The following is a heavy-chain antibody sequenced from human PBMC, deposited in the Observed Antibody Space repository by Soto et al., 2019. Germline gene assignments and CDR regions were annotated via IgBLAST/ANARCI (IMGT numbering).Heavy chain of an antibody. V-gene: IGHV3-21*01. CDR2: ISSSSSYI. CDR3: ARDGEDYYYYYGMDV. D-gene: IGHD3-10*01. CDR1: GFTFSSYS. J-gene: IGHJ6*02. Sequence: GGSLRLSCAASGFTFSSYSMNWVRQAPGKGLEWVSSISSSSSYIYYADSVKGRFTISRDNAKNSLYLQMNSLRAEDTAVYYCARDGEDYYYYYGMDVWGQGTTVTVSS.